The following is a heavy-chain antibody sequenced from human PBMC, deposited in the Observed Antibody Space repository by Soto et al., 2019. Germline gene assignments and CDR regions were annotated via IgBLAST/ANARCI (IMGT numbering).Heavy chain of an antibody. V-gene: IGHV3-53*01. CDR1: GFTVSRNY. CDR3: ARGPHYRNLDE. Sequence: EVQVVESGGGLIQPGGSLRLSCAASGFTVSRNYMSWVRQAPGKGLEWVSVTYSGGTTYYADSVKGRFTISSDNSKNSLYLQMNSLRAEDTAVYYCARGPHYRNLDEWGQGTLVTVSS. CDR2: TYSGGTT. D-gene: IGHD4-4*01. J-gene: IGHJ4*02.